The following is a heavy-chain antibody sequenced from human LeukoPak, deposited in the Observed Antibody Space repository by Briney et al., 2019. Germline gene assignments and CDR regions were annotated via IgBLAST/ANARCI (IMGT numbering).Heavy chain of an antibody. CDR2: IWYGGSNK. CDR3: ARRLLTGYYEF. V-gene: IGHV3-33*08. J-gene: IGHJ4*02. Sequence: PGGSLRLSCAASGFTFSSYGMHWVRQAPGKGLEWVAVIWYGGSNKYYADSVKGRFTISRDNSKNTLYLQMNSLRAEDTALYYCARRLLTGYYEFWGQGTLVTVSS. D-gene: IGHD3-9*01. CDR1: GFTFSSYG.